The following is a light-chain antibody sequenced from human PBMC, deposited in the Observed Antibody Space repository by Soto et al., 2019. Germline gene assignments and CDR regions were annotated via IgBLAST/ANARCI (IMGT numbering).Light chain of an antibody. Sequence: QSVLTQPPSVSGAPGQRVTISCTGSSSNIGAGYDVHWYQQLPGTAPKLLIYGNSNRPSGVPDRFSGSKSGTSASLAITGLQDEDEADYYCQSYDSSRSAPPWVFGGGTQLTVL. V-gene: IGLV1-40*01. CDR3: QSYDSSRSAPPWV. J-gene: IGLJ3*02. CDR2: GNS. CDR1: SSNIGAGYD.